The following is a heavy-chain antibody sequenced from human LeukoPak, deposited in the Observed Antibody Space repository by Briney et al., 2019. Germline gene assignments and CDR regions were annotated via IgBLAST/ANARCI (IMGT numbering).Heavy chain of an antibody. J-gene: IGHJ4*02. D-gene: IGHD3-3*01. CDR2: ISSSSSTI. CDR1: GFTFSSYS. Sequence: PGGSLRLSCAASGFTFSSYSMNWVRQAPGKGLEWVSYISSSSSTIYYADSVKGRFTISRDNAKNSLYLQMNSLRAEDTAVYYCARAYDFWSGYYPIDYWGQGTLVTVSS. V-gene: IGHV3-48*01. CDR3: ARAYDFWSGYYPIDY.